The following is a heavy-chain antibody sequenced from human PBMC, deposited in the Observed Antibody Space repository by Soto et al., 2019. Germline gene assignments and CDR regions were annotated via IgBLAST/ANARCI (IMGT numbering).Heavy chain of an antibody. CDR2: IYYSGST. V-gene: IGHV4-31*03. J-gene: IGHJ4*02. CDR1: GGSISSGGYY. CDR3: ARVWGRYYDSSGYRAGVWYFDY. Sequence: QVQLQESGPGLVKPSQTLSLTCTVSGGSISSGGYYWSWIRQHPGKGLEWIGYIYYSGSTYYNPSLKSRVTISVDTSKNQFSLKLSSVTAADTAVYYCARVWGRYYDSSGYRAGVWYFDYWGQGTLVTVSS. D-gene: IGHD3-22*01.